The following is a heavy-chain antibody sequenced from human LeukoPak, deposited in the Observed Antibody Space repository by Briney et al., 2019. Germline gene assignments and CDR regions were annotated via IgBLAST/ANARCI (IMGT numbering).Heavy chain of an antibody. CDR3: ARDRLGYCSGGSCYLGYYFDY. Sequence: SETLSLTCTVSGGSISSYYWSWIRQPAGKGLEWIGRIYTSGSTNYNPSLKSRVTMSVDTSKNQFSLKLSSVTAAGTAVYYCARDRLGYCSGGSCYLGYYFDYWGQGTLVTVSS. J-gene: IGHJ4*02. V-gene: IGHV4-4*07. D-gene: IGHD2-15*01. CDR2: IYTSGST. CDR1: GGSISSYY.